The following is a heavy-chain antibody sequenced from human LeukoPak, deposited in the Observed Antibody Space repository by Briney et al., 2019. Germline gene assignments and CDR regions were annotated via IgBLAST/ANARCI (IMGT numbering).Heavy chain of an antibody. CDR1: GFTFSSYA. V-gene: IGHV3-30-3*01. D-gene: IGHD3-10*01. J-gene: IGHJ6*03. CDR3: ARDRRRAGYYYYMDV. Sequence: GGSLRLSCAASGFTFSSYAMSWVRQAPGKGLEWVAVISYDGSNKYYADSVKGRFTISRDNSKNTLYLQMNSLRAEDTAVYYCARDRRRAGYYYYMDVWGKGTTVTVSS. CDR2: ISYDGSNK.